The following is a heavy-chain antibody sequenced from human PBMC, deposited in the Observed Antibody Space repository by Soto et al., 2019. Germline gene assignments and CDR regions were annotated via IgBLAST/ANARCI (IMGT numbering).Heavy chain of an antibody. D-gene: IGHD3-9*01. CDR3: ARDRYFDWFDENDY. J-gene: IGHJ4*02. V-gene: IGHV3-74*01. CDR1: GFTFSSYW. Sequence: EVQLVESGGGLVQPGGSLRLSCAASGFTFSSYWMHWVRQAPGKGLVWVSRINSDGSSTSYADSVKGRFTISRDNAKNTRYLQMNSLSAEDTTVYYCARDRYFDWFDENDYWGQGTLVTVSS. CDR2: INSDGSST.